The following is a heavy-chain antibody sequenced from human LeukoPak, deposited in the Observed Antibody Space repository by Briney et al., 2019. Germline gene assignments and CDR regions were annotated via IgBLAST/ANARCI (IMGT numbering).Heavy chain of an antibody. D-gene: IGHD6-6*01. CDR3: ASFIGIAARRYYYYMDV. V-gene: IGHV3-23*01. CDR1: GFTFSSYG. J-gene: IGHJ6*03. Sequence: PGGSLRLSCAASGFTFSSYGMSWVRQAPGKGLEWVSAISGSGGSTYYADSVKGRFTISRDNAKNSLYLQMNSLRAEDTAVYYCASFIGIAARRYYYYMDVWGKGTTVTVSS. CDR2: ISGSGGST.